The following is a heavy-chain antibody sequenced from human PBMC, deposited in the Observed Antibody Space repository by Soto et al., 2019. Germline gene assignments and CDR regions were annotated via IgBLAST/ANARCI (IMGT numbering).Heavy chain of an antibody. J-gene: IGHJ4*02. Sequence: GESLKISCQASGYSFSSSWIGWVRQMPGKGLEWMGIIDPNDSQTIYSPSFQGQVTISADKSIDTAYLQWSSLKTSDTAMYYCARHAGNSWKGDYFDYWGQGTLVTVSS. V-gene: IGHV5-51*01. CDR1: GYSFSSSW. CDR3: ARHAGNSWKGDYFDY. CDR2: IDPNDSQT. D-gene: IGHD6-13*01.